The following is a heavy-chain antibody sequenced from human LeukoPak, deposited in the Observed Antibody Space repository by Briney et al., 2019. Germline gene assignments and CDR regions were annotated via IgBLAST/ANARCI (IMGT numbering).Heavy chain of an antibody. Sequence: GGSLRLSCAASGFTFDDYAMHWVRQAPGKGLEWVSAISGSGGSTYYADSVKGRFTISRDNSKNTLYLQMNSLRAEDTAVYYCAKDQETAMVLDFDYWGQGTLVTVSS. D-gene: IGHD5-18*01. CDR2: ISGSGGST. CDR1: GFTFDDYA. V-gene: IGHV3-23*01. J-gene: IGHJ4*02. CDR3: AKDQETAMVLDFDY.